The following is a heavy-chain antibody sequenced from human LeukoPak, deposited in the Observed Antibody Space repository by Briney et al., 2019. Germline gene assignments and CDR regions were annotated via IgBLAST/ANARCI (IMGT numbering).Heavy chain of an antibody. Sequence: ETLSLTCAVSGASIASHSWWSWVRQAPGKGLEWVANIKQDGSDKFYADSMKGRFTISRDNAKSSVYLQMDSLRVEDTAVYYCTRDYHGKDVWGRGTTVTVSS. CDR3: TRDYHGKDV. J-gene: IGHJ6*02. V-gene: IGHV3-7*01. CDR1: GASIASHSW. CDR2: IKQDGSDK. D-gene: IGHD3-16*02.